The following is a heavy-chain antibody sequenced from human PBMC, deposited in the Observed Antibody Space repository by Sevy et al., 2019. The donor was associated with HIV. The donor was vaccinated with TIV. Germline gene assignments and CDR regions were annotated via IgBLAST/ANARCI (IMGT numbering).Heavy chain of an antibody. CDR2: VSGSAGST. J-gene: IGHJ6*02. D-gene: IGHD2-15*01. CDR1: GFTFSTYT. Sequence: GGSLRLSCAASGFTFSTYTMTWVRQAPGKGLEWVSGVSGSAGSTYYADSVNGRFTISRDNSKKMVYLQMNSPRDEDTAVYYCAKGDRTFYGLDVWGQGTTVTVSS. CDR3: AKGDRTFYGLDV. V-gene: IGHV3-23*01.